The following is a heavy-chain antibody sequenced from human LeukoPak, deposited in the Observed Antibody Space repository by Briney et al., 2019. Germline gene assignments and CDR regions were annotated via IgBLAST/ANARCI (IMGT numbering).Heavy chain of an antibody. V-gene: IGHV3-11*01. CDR3: ARESYGAVTTVYYYYGMDV. CDR1: GFTFSDYY. Sequence: GGSLRLSCAASGFTFSDYYMSWIRQAPGKGLEWVSYISSSGSTIYYADTVKGRFTISRDNAKNSLYLQMNSLRAEDTAVYYCARESYGAVTTVYYYYGMDVWGQGTTVTVSS. CDR2: ISSSGSTI. D-gene: IGHD4-11*01. J-gene: IGHJ6*02.